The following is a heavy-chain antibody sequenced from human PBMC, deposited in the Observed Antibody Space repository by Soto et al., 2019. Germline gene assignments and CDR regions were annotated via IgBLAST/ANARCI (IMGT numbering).Heavy chain of an antibody. CDR1: GGSFSGYY. J-gene: IGHJ4*02. CDR3: ARPSSIAAPGLDY. V-gene: IGHV4-34*01. Sequence: WDTLSLTCAVYGGSFSGYYWSWIRQPPGKGLEWIGEINHSGSTNYNPSLKSRVTISVDTSKNQFSLKLSPVTAADTAVYYCARPSSIAAPGLDYWGQGTLVTVSS. CDR2: INHSGST. D-gene: IGHD6-6*01.